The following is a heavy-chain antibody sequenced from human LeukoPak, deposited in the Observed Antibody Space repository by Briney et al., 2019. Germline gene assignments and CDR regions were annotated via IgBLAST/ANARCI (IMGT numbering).Heavy chain of an antibody. CDR3: ARHPLSRRELFCLTNAFDI. Sequence: PSETLSLTCTVSGGSISSSSYYWGWIRQPPGKGLEWIGSIYYSGSTYYNPSLKSRVTISVDTSKNQFSLKLSSVTAADTAVYYCARHPLSRRELFCLTNAFDIWGQGTMVTVSS. J-gene: IGHJ3*02. CDR2: IYYSGST. D-gene: IGHD3-10*01. V-gene: IGHV4-39*01. CDR1: GGSISSSSYY.